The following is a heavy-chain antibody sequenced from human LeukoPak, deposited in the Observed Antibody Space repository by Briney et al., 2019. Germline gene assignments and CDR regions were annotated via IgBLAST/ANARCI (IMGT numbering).Heavy chain of an antibody. CDR1: GYTFTSYG. V-gene: IGHV1-18*01. CDR3: AREGGYCSSTSCSKTKYPFDY. CDR2: ISAYNGNT. D-gene: IGHD2-2*01. J-gene: IGHJ4*02. Sequence: ASVKASCKASGYTFTSYGISWVRQAPGQGLEWMGWISAYNGNTNYAQKLQGRVTMTTDTSTSTAYMELRSLRSDDTAVYYCAREGGYCSSTSCSKTKYPFDYWGQGTLVTVSS.